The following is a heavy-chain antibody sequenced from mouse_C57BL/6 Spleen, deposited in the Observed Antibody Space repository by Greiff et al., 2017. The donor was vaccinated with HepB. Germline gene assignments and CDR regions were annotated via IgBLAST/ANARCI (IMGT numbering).Heavy chain of an antibody. CDR3: ARLLWLPPMDY. CDR1: GYTFTSYW. CDR2: IHPNSGST. D-gene: IGHD2-2*01. V-gene: IGHV1-64*01. J-gene: IGHJ4*01. Sequence: QVQLKQPGAELVKPGASVKLSCKASGYTFTSYWMHWVKQRPGQGLEWIGMIHPNSGSTNYNEKFKSKATLTVDKSSSTAYMQLSSLTSEDSAVYYCARLLWLPPMDYWGQGTSVTVSS.